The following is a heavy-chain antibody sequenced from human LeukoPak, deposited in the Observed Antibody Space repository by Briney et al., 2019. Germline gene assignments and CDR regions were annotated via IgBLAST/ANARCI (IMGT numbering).Heavy chain of an antibody. CDR3: TRHGTVTHRFDY. D-gene: IGHD4-17*01. V-gene: IGHV4-39*01. Sequence: SETLSLTCTVSGGSISSRNYYWGWIRQPPGKGLEWIASIYYSGSTYYNPSLKSRVTISVDSSKNQCSLKLSSVTAADTAVYYCTRHGTVTHRFDYWGQGTLVTVSS. CDR1: GGSISSRNYY. CDR2: IYYSGST. J-gene: IGHJ4*02.